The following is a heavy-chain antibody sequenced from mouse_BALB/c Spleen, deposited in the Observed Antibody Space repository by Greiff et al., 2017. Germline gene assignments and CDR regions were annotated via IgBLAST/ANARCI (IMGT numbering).Heavy chain of an antibody. CDR1: GFTFSSYG. J-gene: IGHJ3*01. Sequence: EVQVVESGGGLVQPGGSLKLSCAASGFTFSSYGMSWVRQTPDKRLELVATINSNGGSTYYPDSVKGRFTISRDNAKNTLYLQMSSLKSEDTAMYYCARDPNWFAYWGQGTLVTVSA. CDR3: ARDPNWFAY. CDR2: INSNGGST. V-gene: IGHV5-6-3*01.